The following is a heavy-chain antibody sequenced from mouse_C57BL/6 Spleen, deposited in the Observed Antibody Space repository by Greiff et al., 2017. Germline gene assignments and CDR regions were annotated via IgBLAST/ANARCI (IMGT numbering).Heavy chain of an antibody. CDR1: GYTFTEYT. CDR3: ARHEYSNSGWAYAMDY. V-gene: IGHV1-62-2*01. D-gene: IGHD2-5*01. CDR2: FYPGSGSI. J-gene: IGHJ4*01. Sequence: VQLKESGAELVKPGASVKLSCKASGYTFTEYTIHWVKQRSGQGLEWIGWFYPGSGSIKYNEKFKDKATLTADKSSSTVYMELSRLTSEDSAVYFCARHEYSNSGWAYAMDYWGQGTSVTVSS.